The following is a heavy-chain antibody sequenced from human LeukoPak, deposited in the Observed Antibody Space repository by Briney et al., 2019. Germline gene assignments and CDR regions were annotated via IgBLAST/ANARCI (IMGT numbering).Heavy chain of an antibody. Sequence: GGSLRLSCAASGFTLSSYCMHWVRQAPGKGLVWVSRINSDGSNTSYADSVKGRFTIHRDNPKNTLYLQMDSLRAEDTAVYYCGRGKRGYSYGFDYWGQGTLVTVS. CDR2: INSDGSNT. D-gene: IGHD5-18*01. J-gene: IGHJ4*02. CDR3: GRGKRGYSYGFDY. V-gene: IGHV3-74*01. CDR1: GFTLSSYC.